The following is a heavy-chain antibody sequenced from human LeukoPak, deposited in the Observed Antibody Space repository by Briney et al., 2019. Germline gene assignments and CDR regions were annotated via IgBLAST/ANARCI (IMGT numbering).Heavy chain of an antibody. CDR2: IVPIFDTP. J-gene: IGHJ4*02. CDR1: GGTFRDFA. CDR3: ASDIYGSQPSDY. Sequence: GASVKVSCKASGGTFRDFAVSWVRQAPGQGLEWMGGIVPIFDTPNYAQRFEDRVTITTDEATNTAYMGLTGLRSEDTAVYYCASDIYGSQPSDYWGQGTLVIVSS. D-gene: IGHD3-10*01. V-gene: IGHV1-69*05.